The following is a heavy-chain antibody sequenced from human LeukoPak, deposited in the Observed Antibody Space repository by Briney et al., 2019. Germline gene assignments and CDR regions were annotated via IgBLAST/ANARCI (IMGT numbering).Heavy chain of an antibody. CDR2: ISSSGSTI. V-gene: IGHV3-48*03. D-gene: IGHD3-9*01. CDR1: GFTFSSYE. J-gene: IGHJ3*02. Sequence: GGSLRLSCAASGFTFSSYEMNWVRQAPGKGLEWVSYISSSGSTIYYADSVKGRFTISRDNAKNSLYLQMNSLRAEDTAVYYCARVSGRYFDWLGAFDIWGQGTMVTVSS. CDR3: ARVSGRYFDWLGAFDI.